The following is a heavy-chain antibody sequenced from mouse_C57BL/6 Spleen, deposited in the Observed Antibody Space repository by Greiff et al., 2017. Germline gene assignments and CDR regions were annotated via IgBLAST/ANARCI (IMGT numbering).Heavy chain of an antibody. CDR2: IYPGSGST. Sequence: QVQLQQPGAELVKPGASVKMSCKASGYTFTSYWITWVKQRPGQGLEWIGDIYPGSGSTNYNEKFKSKATLTVDTSSSTAYMQLSSLTSEDSAVYYCARMGYDDYYWFAYWGQGTLVTVSA. D-gene: IGHD2-3*01. CDR1: GYTFTSYW. CDR3: ARMGYDDYYWFAY. V-gene: IGHV1-55*01. J-gene: IGHJ3*01.